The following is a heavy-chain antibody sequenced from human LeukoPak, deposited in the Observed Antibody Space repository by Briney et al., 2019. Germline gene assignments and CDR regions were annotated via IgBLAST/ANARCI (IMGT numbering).Heavy chain of an antibody. V-gene: IGHV4-59*01. J-gene: IGHJ4*02. Sequence: SSETLSLTCTASGGSISSYYWSWIRQPPGKGLEWLGYIYYSGSTNYNPSLKSRVTISVDTSKKQFSLKLSSVTATDTAVYYCAGATLIAPRPGYFDYWGQGTLVTVSS. CDR1: GGSISSYY. D-gene: IGHD6-6*01. CDR3: AGATLIAPRPGYFDY. CDR2: IYYSGST.